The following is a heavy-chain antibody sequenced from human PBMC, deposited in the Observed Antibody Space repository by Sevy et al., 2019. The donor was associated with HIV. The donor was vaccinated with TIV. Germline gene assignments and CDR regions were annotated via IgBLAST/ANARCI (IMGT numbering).Heavy chain of an antibody. CDR1: GFMFSSYA. Sequence: GGSLRLSCAASGFMFSSYAMSWVRQAPGKGLEWVSTIRGSGGSTYYADSVKGRFTISSDNSKNTLYLQMNSLRAEDTAVYYCHGDYDSSQLASYYYYGMDVWGQGTTVTVSS. CDR3: HGDYDSSQLASYYYYGMDV. D-gene: IGHD3-22*01. J-gene: IGHJ6*02. V-gene: IGHV3-23*01. CDR2: IRGSGGST.